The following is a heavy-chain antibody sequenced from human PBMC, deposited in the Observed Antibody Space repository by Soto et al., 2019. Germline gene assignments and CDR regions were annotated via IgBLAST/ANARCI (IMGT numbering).Heavy chain of an antibody. CDR3: AKADYSYSWAPGHY. CDR2: ISGSGDTA. Sequence: EVQVLESGGGLVQPGGSLRLSCVISRLTFSNYALKWVRQAPEKGLEWVSSISGSGDTAYYADSVKGRFTISRDNSKNTLYLQMNSLRVEDTALYYCAKADYSYSWAPGHYWGQGTLVTVSS. V-gene: IGHV3-23*01. J-gene: IGHJ4*02. CDR1: RLTFSNYA. D-gene: IGHD6-13*01.